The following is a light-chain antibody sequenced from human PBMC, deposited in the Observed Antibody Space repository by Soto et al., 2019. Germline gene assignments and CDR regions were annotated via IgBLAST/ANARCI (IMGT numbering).Light chain of an antibody. Sequence: QSALPPPASVSGSPGPSITISCTGTSSDVGGYNYVSWYHQHPGKAPKVMIYEVSTRPSGVSNRFSGSKSGNTASLTISGLQTEDEADYYFTSYTSSNTWVFGGGTKLTVL. V-gene: IGLV2-14*01. J-gene: IGLJ3*02. CDR3: TSYTSSNTWV. CDR1: SSDVGGYNY. CDR2: EVS.